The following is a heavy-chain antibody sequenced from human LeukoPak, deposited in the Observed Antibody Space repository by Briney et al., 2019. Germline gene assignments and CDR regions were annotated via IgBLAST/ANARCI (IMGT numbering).Heavy chain of an antibody. J-gene: IGHJ4*02. D-gene: IGHD4-11*01. V-gene: IGHV3-30-3*01. CDR2: ISYDGSNK. Sequence: GGSLRLSCAASGFTFSNYAMHWVRQAPGKGLEWVAVISYDGSNKYYADSVKGRFTISRDNAKNTVYLQMNSLRAEDTAVYYCARDPKKYSNGLDYWGQGTLVTVSS. CDR3: ARDPKKYSNGLDY. CDR1: GFTFSNYA.